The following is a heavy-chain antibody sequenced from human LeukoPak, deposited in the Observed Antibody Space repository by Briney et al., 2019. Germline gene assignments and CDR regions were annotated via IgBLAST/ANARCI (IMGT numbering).Heavy chain of an antibody. Sequence: GSLRLSCAASGFTVSSNYMIWVRQAPGKGLEWVSVIYSGGDTYYAASVKGRFTISRDNSKNTLYLQMNSLRAEDTAVYYCASDYSKYDPQLRMDVWGKGTTVTVSS. J-gene: IGHJ6*03. D-gene: IGHD4-11*01. CDR2: IYSGGDT. V-gene: IGHV3-66*02. CDR1: GFTVSSNY. CDR3: ASDYSKYDPQLRMDV.